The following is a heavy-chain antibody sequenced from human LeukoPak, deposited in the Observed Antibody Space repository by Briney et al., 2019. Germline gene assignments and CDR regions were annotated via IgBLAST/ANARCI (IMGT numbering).Heavy chain of an antibody. J-gene: IGHJ3*02. CDR1: GGSISSSNW. CDR3: ASMYTYYDILTGYPYSTNAFDI. D-gene: IGHD3-9*01. V-gene: IGHV4-4*02. Sequence: KPSGTLSLTCAVSGGSISSSNWWSWVRQPPGKGLEWIGEIYHSGSTNYNPSLKSRVTISVDKSKNQFSLKLSSVTAADTAVYYCASMYTYYDILTGYPYSTNAFDIWGQGTMVTVSS. CDR2: IYHSGST.